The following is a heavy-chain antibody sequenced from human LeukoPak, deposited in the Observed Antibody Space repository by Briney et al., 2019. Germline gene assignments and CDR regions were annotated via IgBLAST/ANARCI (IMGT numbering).Heavy chain of an antibody. CDR1: DFNFDNYI. CDR3: AKKAAAAAYYFDY. CDR2: ISGSGGST. J-gene: IGHJ4*02. Sequence: GGSLRLSCIVSDFNFDNYIMNWVRQAPGKGLEWVSAISGSGGSTYYADSVKGRFTISRDNSKNTLYLQMNSLRAEDTAVYYCAKKAAAAAYYFDYWGQGTLVTVSS. V-gene: IGHV3-23*01. D-gene: IGHD6-13*01.